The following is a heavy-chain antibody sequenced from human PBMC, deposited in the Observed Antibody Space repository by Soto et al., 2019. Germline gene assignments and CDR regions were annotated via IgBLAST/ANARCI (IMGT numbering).Heavy chain of an antibody. V-gene: IGHV3-30-3*01. CDR3: ARDSYSSSWYIDH. D-gene: IGHD6-13*01. CDR2: ISYDGSNK. CDR1: GFTFGSFA. Sequence: GGSLRLSCAASGFTFGSFAMHWVRQAPGKGLEWVAVISYDGSNKYYADSVKGRFTISRDNSKNTLYLQMDSLRAEDTALYYCARDSYSSSWYIDHWGQGTLVTVSS. J-gene: IGHJ4*02.